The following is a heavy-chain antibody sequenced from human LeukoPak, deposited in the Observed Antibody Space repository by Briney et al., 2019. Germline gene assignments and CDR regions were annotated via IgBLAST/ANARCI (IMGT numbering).Heavy chain of an antibody. CDR3: ARRLTQYDCFDP. Sequence: SQTLSLTCAISGDIVSSKSTAWNWIRQSPSRGLEWLGRTYYRSTWYNDYAVSVRGRITVNPDTSKNQFSLHLNPVTPEDTAVYYCARRLTQYDCFDPWGQGILVTVSS. CDR1: GDIVSSKSTA. CDR2: TYYRSTWYN. J-gene: IGHJ5*02. V-gene: IGHV6-1*01. D-gene: IGHD2-2*01.